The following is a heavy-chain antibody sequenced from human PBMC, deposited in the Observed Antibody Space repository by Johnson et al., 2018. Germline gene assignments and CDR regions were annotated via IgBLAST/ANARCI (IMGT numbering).Heavy chain of an antibody. J-gene: IGHJ4*02. CDR2: INSDGSMT. V-gene: IGHV3-74*01. CDR3: ARDFGYASGWSFDY. Sequence: VQLQESGGGLVQPGGSLSLSCYGSGFTFSGYWMHWVRQVPGKGPVWVSRINSDGSMTDYADSVNGRFTITRDNARHTLYLHMNRLRVEDTAVYYCARDFGYASGWSFDYWGQGNLVTVSS. D-gene: IGHD6-19*01. CDR1: GFTFSGYW.